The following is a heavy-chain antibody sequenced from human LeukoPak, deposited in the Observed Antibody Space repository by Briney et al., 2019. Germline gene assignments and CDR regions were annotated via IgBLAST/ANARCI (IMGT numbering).Heavy chain of an antibody. CDR3: ARAGYSPYANDY. D-gene: IGHD5-18*01. CDR2: INSDGSST. V-gene: IGHV3-74*01. Sequence: GGSLRLSCAASGFTFSSYWMHWVRQAPGKGLVWVSRINSDGSSTSYADSVKGRFTISRDNAKNTLYLQMNSLRAEDTAVYYCARAGYSPYANDYWGQGTLVTVSS. CDR1: GFTFSSYW. J-gene: IGHJ4*02.